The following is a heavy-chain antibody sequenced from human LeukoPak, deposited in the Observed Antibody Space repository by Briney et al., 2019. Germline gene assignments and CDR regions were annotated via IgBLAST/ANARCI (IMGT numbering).Heavy chain of an antibody. CDR1: GFTFSSYS. CDR2: ISSSSYI. CDR3: ARDGARYSGYDFDY. J-gene: IGHJ4*02. D-gene: IGHD5-12*01. V-gene: IGHV3-21*01. Sequence: GGSLRLSCAASGFTFSSYSMNWVRQAPGKGLEWVSSISSSSYIYYADSVKGRFTISRDNAKNSLYLQMNSLRAEDTAVYYCARDGARYSGYDFDYWGQGTLVTVSS.